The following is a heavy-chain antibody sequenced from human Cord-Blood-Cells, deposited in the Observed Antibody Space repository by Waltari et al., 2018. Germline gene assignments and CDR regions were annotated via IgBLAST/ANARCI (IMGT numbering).Heavy chain of an antibody. CDR2: IYYSGRT. J-gene: IGHJ6*02. CDR1: GGSISSSSYY. Sequence: QLQLQESGPGLVKPSATLSLTCTVSGGSISSSSYYWGWIRQPPGKGLEWIGSIYYSGRTNYNPSLTSRVTISVDTSKTQFSLKLSSVTAEDTAVYYWARLSGNYYGMDVWGQGTTVTVSS. D-gene: IGHD3-10*01. V-gene: IGHV4-39*01. CDR3: ARLSGNYYGMDV.